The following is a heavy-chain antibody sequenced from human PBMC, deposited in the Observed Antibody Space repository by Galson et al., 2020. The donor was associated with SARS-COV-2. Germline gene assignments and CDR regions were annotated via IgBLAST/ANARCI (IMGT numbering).Heavy chain of an antibody. Sequence: GGSLRLSCAASGFTFSNAWMNWVRQAPGKGLEWVGRIKSKTDGGTTDYAAPVKGRFTISRDDSKNTLYLQMNSLKTEDTAVYYCTTQEYYYGSGSLIPYFDYWGQGTLVTVSS. CDR3: TTQEYYYGSGSLIPYFDY. D-gene: IGHD3-10*01. V-gene: IGHV3-15*07. CDR1: GFTFSNAW. J-gene: IGHJ4*02. CDR2: IKSKTDGGTT.